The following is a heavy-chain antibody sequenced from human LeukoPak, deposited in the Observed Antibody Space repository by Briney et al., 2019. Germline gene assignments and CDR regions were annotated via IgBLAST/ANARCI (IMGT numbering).Heavy chain of an antibody. D-gene: IGHD2-15*01. J-gene: IGHJ6*03. V-gene: IGHV3-66*01. CDR3: ARVWRQLKTFYYYYYMDV. CDR1: GFTVSSNY. CDR2: IYSGGST. Sequence: GGSLRLSCAASGFTVSSNYMRWVRQAPGKGLEWVSVIYSGGSTYYADSVKGRFTISRDNSKNTLYLQMNSLRAEDTAVYYCARVWRQLKTFYYYYYMDVWGKGTTVTISS.